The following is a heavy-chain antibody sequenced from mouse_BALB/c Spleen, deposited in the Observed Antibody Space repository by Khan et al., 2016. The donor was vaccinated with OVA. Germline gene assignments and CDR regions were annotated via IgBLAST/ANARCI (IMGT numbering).Heavy chain of an antibody. V-gene: IGHV1-4*01. Sequence: VQLQQSGAELARPGASVKMSCKASGYTFTSYTIHWIKKRPGQGLEWIGYINPSNGYTNYNQKFKDKATLTKDKSSTTAYLQLSRLTPDDSAVYNCVRDGAYHRNDGWFAYWGQGTLVTVSA. J-gene: IGHJ3*01. CDR2: INPSNGYT. CDR1: GYTFTSYT. D-gene: IGHD2-14*01. CDR3: VRDGAYHRNDGWFAY.